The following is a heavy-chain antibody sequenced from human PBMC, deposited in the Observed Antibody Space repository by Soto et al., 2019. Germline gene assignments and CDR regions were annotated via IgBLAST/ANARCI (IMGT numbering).Heavy chain of an antibody. CDR1: GCSVSGDY. CDR3: ARSGYEEYFQA. Sequence: XETLSLTCTVSGCSVSGDYWSWIRQPPGKGLEWIAYIYYSGSTNYNPSLKSRVTISADTSKNQFSLKLNCVTAADTAVYYCARSGYEEYFQAWGQGTQVTVSS. J-gene: IGHJ1*01. D-gene: IGHD3-16*01. V-gene: IGHV4-59*02. CDR2: IYYSGST.